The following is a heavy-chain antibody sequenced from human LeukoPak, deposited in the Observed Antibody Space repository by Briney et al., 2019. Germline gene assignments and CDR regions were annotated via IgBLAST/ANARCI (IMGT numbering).Heavy chain of an antibody. Sequence: SQTLSLTCAISGDSVSSNNAAWNWIRQSPSRGLEWLGRAYYRSKWFNDYALSVKSRITINPDTSKNQFSLQLNSVTPEDTAVYFCARTQYSSGGVYYHGVDVWGQGTTVTVSS. CDR1: GDSVSSNNAA. D-gene: IGHD6-19*01. CDR3: ARTQYSSGGVYYHGVDV. V-gene: IGHV6-1*01. CDR2: AYYRSKWFN. J-gene: IGHJ6*02.